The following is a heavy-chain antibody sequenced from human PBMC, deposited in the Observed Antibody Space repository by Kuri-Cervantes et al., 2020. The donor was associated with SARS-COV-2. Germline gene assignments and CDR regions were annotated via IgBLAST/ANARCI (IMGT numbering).Heavy chain of an antibody. D-gene: IGHD3-22*01. CDR3: ASPYYCDSSGSDAFDI. Sequence: LYTGSCNTFSSYAISWVRQSPGKGLEWMGGITPIFGTANYAQKFQGRVTITTDESTSTAYMELSSLRSEDAAVYYCASPYYCDSSGSDAFDIWGQGTMVTVSS. CDR2: ITPIFGTA. V-gene: IGHV1-69*05. J-gene: IGHJ3*02. CDR1: CNTFSSYA.